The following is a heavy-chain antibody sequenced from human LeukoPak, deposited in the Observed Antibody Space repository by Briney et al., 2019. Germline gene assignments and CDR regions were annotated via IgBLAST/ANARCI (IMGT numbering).Heavy chain of an antibody. J-gene: IGHJ6*02. Sequence: PGGSLRLSCAASGFTFSSNAMSWVRQAPGKGLEWVSDISVSGSRAYYADFVKGRFTVSRDNSKNTVLLQMNSLRVEDTAVYYCTKDHDGMHAWGQGTTVTVSS. CDR1: GFTFSSNA. CDR2: ISVSGSRA. CDR3: TKDHDGMHA. V-gene: IGHV3-23*01.